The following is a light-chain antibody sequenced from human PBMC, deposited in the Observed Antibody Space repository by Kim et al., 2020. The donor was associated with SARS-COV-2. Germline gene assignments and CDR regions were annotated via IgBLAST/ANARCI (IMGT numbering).Light chain of an antibody. CDR3: QQYYSYPIT. J-gene: IGKJ5*01. CDR2: DAS. V-gene: IGKV1-5*01. CDR1: KSISNG. Sequence: ADVGDRVTINCRASKSISNGLAWYQQKQEKDPKYLIYDASNLESGVPSRFSGSASGTEFTLTVISLQPDDFATYYCQQYYSYPITFGQGTRLEIK.